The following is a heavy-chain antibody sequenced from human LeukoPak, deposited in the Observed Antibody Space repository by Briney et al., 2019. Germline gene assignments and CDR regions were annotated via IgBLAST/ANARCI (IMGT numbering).Heavy chain of an antibody. D-gene: IGHD3-9*01. CDR1: EFTFSSYG. CDR2: ISYDGSNK. J-gene: IGHJ3*02. Sequence: PGGSLRLSCAASEFTFSSYGMHWLRQAPGKGLEWVAVISYDGSNKYYADSVKGRFTISRDNSKNTLYLQMNSLRAEDTAVYYCAKGETYYDILTGYFDAFDIWGQGTMVTVSS. CDR3: AKGETYYDILTGYFDAFDI. V-gene: IGHV3-30*18.